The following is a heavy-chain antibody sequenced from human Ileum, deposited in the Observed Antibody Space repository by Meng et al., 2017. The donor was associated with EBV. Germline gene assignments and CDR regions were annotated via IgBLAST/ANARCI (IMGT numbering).Heavy chain of an antibody. CDR2: IKSKINGGTT. Sequence: EVQLVESGGGLVKFGGSLRLSCAVSGFTFSNAWMSWVRQGPGKGLEWVGRIKSKINGGTTDTAAPVKGRFTTSRDDSENTLYLQMNSLKTEDTAVYYCVTEPHFAHWGQGTLVTVSS. CDR1: GFTFSNAW. CDR3: VTEPHFAH. V-gene: IGHV3-15*01. J-gene: IGHJ4*01.